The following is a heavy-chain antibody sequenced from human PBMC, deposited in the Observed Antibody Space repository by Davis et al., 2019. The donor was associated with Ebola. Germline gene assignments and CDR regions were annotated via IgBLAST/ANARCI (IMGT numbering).Heavy chain of an antibody. CDR1: GFTVSSNH. Sequence: PGGSLRLSCAASGFTVSSNHVTWVRQAPGKGLEWVSIVYNDGRTYYADSVKGRFTVSRHNSENTLYLQMNSLRPDDTAMYYCAGFGGYSYWVQGTLVTVSS. CDR2: VYNDGRT. CDR3: AGFGGYSY. V-gene: IGHV3-53*04. D-gene: IGHD4-23*01. J-gene: IGHJ4*02.